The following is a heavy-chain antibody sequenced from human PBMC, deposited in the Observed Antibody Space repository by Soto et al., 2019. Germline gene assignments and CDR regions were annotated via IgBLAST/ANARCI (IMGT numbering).Heavy chain of an antibody. CDR2: ISGSGGST. J-gene: IGHJ4*02. Sequence: VGSLRLSCAASEFSFSSCAMSCVRQAPGKGLEWVSAISGSGGSTYYADSVKGRFTISRDKSKNTLYLQMNSLRAEDTAVYYCAKASYSSGWNYLDYWGQGTLVTVSS. CDR3: AKASYSSGWNYLDY. CDR1: EFSFSSCA. D-gene: IGHD6-19*01. V-gene: IGHV3-23*01.